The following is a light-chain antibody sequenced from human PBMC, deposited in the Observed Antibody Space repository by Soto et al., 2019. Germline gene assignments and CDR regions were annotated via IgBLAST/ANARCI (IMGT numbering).Light chain of an antibody. CDR2: EVT. CDR3: SAYSGNNNPVI. J-gene: IGLJ2*01. Sequence: QSVLTQPPSASGSPGQSVTISCTGTSSDVGGHNFVSWYQQHPGKAPKFLIYEVTKRPSGVPDRFSGSKSGITASLTVSGVQEDDEAYYYCSAYSGNNNPVIFGGGTQLTVL. CDR1: SSDVGGHNF. V-gene: IGLV2-8*01.